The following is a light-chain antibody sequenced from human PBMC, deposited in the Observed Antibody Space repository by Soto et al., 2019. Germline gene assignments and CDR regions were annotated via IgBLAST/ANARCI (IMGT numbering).Light chain of an antibody. CDR1: QAISTS. V-gene: IGKV1-39*01. Sequence: DIQMTQSPSSLSASVGDRVTITCRASQAISTSLNWYQQKSGNAPKLLIYAASTLQSGVPSRFSGSGSGTEFTLTISSLQPEDFAIYYCQQGYTSPHYTFGQGTKVDIK. J-gene: IGKJ2*01. CDR2: AAS. CDR3: QQGYTSPHYT.